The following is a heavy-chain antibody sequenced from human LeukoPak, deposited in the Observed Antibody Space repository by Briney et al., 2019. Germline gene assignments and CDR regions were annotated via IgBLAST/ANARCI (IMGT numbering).Heavy chain of an antibody. Sequence: PSETLSLTCAVYGGSFSGYYWSWIRQPPGKGLEWIGEINHSGSTNYNPSLKSRVTISVDTSKNQFSLKLSSVTAADTAVYYCARVRPDGRYYYYYYYIDVWGKGTIVTVSS. CDR2: INHSGST. J-gene: IGHJ6*03. CDR3: ARVRPDGRYYYYYYYIDV. CDR1: GGSFSGYY. V-gene: IGHV4-34*01. D-gene: IGHD1-14*01.